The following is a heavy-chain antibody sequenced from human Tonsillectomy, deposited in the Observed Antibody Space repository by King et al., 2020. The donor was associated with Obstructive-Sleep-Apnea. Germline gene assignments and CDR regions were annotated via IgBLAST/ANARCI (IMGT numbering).Heavy chain of an antibody. CDR1: GFTFSSYG. D-gene: IGHD3-10*01. V-gene: IGHV3-30*02. Sequence: VQLVESGGGVVQPGGSLRLSCAASGFTFSSYGMHWVRQAPGKGLEWVAFIRYDGSNKYYADSVKGRFTISRDNSKNTLYLQMNSLRAEGTAVYYCAKDYYYGSGSYARQDWYFDLWGRGTLVTVSS. CDR2: IRYDGSNK. CDR3: AKDYYYGSGSYARQDWYFDL. J-gene: IGHJ2*01.